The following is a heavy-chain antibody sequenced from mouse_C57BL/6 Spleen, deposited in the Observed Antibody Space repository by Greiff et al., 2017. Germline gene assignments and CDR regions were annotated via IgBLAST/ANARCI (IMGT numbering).Heavy chain of an antibody. V-gene: IGHV1-50*01. J-gene: IGHJ2*01. D-gene: IGHD1-1*01. CDR3: ARHYYGSSYAFDY. CDR1: GYTFTSYW. CDR2: IDPSDSYT. Sequence: VKLQQPGAELVKPGASVKLSCKASGYTFTSYWMQWVKQRPGQGLEWIGEIDPSDSYTNYNQKFKGKATLTVDTSSSTAYMQLSSLTSEDSAVYYCARHYYGSSYAFDYWGQGTTLTVSS.